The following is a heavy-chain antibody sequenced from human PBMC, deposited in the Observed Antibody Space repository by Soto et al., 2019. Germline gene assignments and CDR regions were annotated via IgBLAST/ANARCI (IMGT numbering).Heavy chain of an antibody. J-gene: IGHJ5*02. Sequence: SVKVSCKASGGTFSSYTISWVRQAPGQGLEWMGRIIPILGIANYAQKFQGRVTITADKSTSTAYMELSSLRSEDTAVYYCARDPSPVPAAIYWFDPWGQGTLVTVSS. CDR3: ARDPSPVPAAIYWFDP. CDR2: IIPILGIA. D-gene: IGHD2-2*01. V-gene: IGHV1-69*04. CDR1: GGTFSSYT.